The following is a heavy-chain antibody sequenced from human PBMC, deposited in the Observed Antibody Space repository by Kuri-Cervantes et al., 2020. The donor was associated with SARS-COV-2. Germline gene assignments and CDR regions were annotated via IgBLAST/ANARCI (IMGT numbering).Heavy chain of an antibody. J-gene: IGHJ6*02. V-gene: IGHV4-59*01. Sequence: GSLRLSCTVSGGSISSYYWSWIRQPPGKGLEWVGYIYYSGNTNYNPSLKSRVTISVDTSKNQFSLKLSSVTAADTAVYYCARARPYGMDVWGQGTTVTVSS. CDR3: ARARPYGMDV. CDR2: IYYSGNT. CDR1: GGSISSYY.